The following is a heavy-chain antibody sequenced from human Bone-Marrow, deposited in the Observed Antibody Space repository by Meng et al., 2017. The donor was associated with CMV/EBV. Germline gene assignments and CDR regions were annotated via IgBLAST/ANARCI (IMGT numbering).Heavy chain of an antibody. J-gene: IGHJ5*02. CDR2: IYWNDDK. V-gene: IGHV2-5*01. CDR1: GFSLSTSGVV. Sequence: SGPTLVKPTQTLTLTCTFSGFSLSTSGVVVGWIRQPPGKALEWLALIYWNDDKRYSPSLKSRLTITKDTSKNQVVLTMTNMDPVDTATYYCAGYYYDSSGYYHWGQGTLVTVSS. D-gene: IGHD3-22*01. CDR3: AGYYYDSSGYYH.